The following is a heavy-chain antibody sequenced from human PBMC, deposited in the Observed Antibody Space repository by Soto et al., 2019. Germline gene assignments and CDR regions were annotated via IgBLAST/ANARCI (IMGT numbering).Heavy chain of an antibody. D-gene: IGHD2-15*01. J-gene: IGHJ4*01. CDR2: ISYDGGKK. CDR3: ARDNLMVVDARPTSYFFDY. Sequence: QVQLVESGGGVFQPGRSLRLSCAASVCTFSSYAMHWVRQAPGKGLEWGAVISYDGGKKYYADSVKVRFTISRDNSENTLYLNMNSLRAEDTAVYYCARDNLMVVDARPTSYFFDYWGHGSLVTVSS. CDR1: VCTFSSYA. V-gene: IGHV3-30-3*01.